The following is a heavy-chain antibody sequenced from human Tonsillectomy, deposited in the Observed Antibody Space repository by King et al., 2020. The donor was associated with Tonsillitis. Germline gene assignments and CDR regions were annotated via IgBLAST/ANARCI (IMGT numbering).Heavy chain of an antibody. V-gene: IGHV3-21*06. CDR2: ISSSASYI. D-gene: IGHD3-22*01. J-gene: IGHJ3*02. CDR3: ARDKGADYYDSGRGAFDI. CDR1: GFTLSTFD. Sequence: QLVQSGGVLVKPGGSLRLSCAASGFTLSTFDMNWVRQAPGRGLEWISSISSSASYIYYAESLKGRFTISRDNARSVVYLQMDYLRAEDTALYYCARDKGADYYDSGRGAFDIWGQGTLVTVSS.